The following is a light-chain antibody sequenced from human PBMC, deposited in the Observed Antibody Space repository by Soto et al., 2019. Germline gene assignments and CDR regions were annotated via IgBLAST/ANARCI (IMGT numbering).Light chain of an antibody. CDR1: QSVSTN. J-gene: IGKJ2*01. Sequence: EIVMTQSPATLSVSPGERATLSCRASQSVSTNLAWYQHKPGQAPRLLIYGASTRATGIPARFSGSGSGTEFTLTISSLQSEDFATYYCQQYDSSSPTFGQGTKLEIK. CDR3: QQYDSSSPT. CDR2: GAS. V-gene: IGKV3-15*01.